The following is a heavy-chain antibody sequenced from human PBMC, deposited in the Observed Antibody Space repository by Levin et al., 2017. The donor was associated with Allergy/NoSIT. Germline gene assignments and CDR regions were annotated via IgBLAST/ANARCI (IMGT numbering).Heavy chain of an antibody. CDR2: VYYSGTT. CDR1: GDSISTGHYY. CDR3: ARVRNAGGRGWFDS. Sequence: PSETLSLTCTVSGDSISTGHYYWSWIRQPPGKGLEWIGHVYYSGTTYYNPSLKSRVTISVDTSQNQFSLKLSSVTAADTAVYYCARVRNAGGRGWFDSWGQGTLVTVSS. V-gene: IGHV4-31*03. J-gene: IGHJ5*01. D-gene: IGHD2-8*02.